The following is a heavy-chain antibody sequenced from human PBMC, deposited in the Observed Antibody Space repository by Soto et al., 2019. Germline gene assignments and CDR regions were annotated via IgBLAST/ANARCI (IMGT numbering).Heavy chain of an antibody. V-gene: IGHV3-9*01. Sequence: GGSLRLSGAASGFTFDDYAMHWVRRAPGKGLEGVAGISWNSGSIGYADSVKGSFTIYRDNAKNSLYLQMNSLRAEDTALYYCANDTEPKISGWYVGYSYGMDVWGQGTTVTVSS. J-gene: IGHJ6*02. CDR1: GFTFDDYA. CDR2: ISWNSGSI. CDR3: ANDTEPKISGWYVGYSYGMDV. D-gene: IGHD6-19*01.